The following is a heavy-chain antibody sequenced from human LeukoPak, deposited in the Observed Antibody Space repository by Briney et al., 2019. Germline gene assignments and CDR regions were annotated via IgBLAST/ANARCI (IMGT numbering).Heavy chain of an antibody. CDR3: ARGSSGWTGFDYFDY. Sequence: GGSLRLSCAASGFTFSSYWMHWVRQAPGKGLVWVSRINSDGSSTSYADSVKGRFTISRDNAKNSLYLQINSLRVEDTAVYYCARGSSGWTGFDYFDYWGQGALVTVSS. J-gene: IGHJ4*02. V-gene: IGHV3-74*01. CDR2: INSDGSST. CDR1: GFTFSSYW. D-gene: IGHD6-19*01.